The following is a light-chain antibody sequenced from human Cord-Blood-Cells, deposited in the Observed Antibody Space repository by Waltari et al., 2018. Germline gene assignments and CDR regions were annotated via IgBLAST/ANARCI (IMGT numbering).Light chain of an antibody. CDR1: SSDVGGYNY. CDR2: DVS. CDR3: CSYAGSYTWV. J-gene: IGLJ3*02. V-gene: IGLV2-11*01. Sequence: QSALTQPRSVSGSPGQSVTISCTGTSSDVGGYNYVSWYQQHPGKAPKLMIYDVSKRRSGLPDRCSGSKSCNTASLTIAGLQAEDEADYYCCSYAGSYTWVFGGGTKLTVL.